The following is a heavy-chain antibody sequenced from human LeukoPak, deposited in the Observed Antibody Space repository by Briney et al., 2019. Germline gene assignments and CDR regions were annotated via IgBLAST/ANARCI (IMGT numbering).Heavy chain of an antibody. Sequence: PGGSLRLSCAASGFTFSSYGMHWVRQAPGKGLEWVAVISYDGSNKYYADSVKGRFTISRDSSKNTLYLQMNSLRAEDTAVYYCADGTTPDYWGQGTLVTVSS. CDR1: GFTFSSYG. D-gene: IGHD1-7*01. CDR2: ISYDGSNK. CDR3: ADGTTPDY. J-gene: IGHJ4*02. V-gene: IGHV3-30*03.